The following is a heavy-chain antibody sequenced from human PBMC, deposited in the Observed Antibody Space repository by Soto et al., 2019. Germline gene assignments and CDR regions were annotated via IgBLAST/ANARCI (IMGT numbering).Heavy chain of an antibody. CDR1: GFTFSSCA. D-gene: IGHD2-2*01. V-gene: IGHV3-64D*06. CDR3: VKDRRSTRRAMDV. CDR2: ISSNGAGT. J-gene: IGHJ6*02. Sequence: GGSLRLSCSASGFTFSSCAMHWFRQAAGKGLEYVSGISSNGAGTYYAESVKDRFTISRDNSRNTLFLQVNSLTGEDTAVYYCVKDRRSTRRAMDVWGQGTTVTVSS.